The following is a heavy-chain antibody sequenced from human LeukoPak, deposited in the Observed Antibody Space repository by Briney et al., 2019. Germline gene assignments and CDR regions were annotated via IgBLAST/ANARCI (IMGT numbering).Heavy chain of an antibody. V-gene: IGHV3-33*08. Sequence: QSGGSLRLSCAASGFIFRGYTMNWVRQAPGKGLEWVAVIWYDGSDKYHADSVKGRFTISRDNSKNTLYLQMNSLRVEDTAVYYCARPVVLGAYLRGAYYFDSWGQGTLVTVSS. D-gene: IGHD3-16*01. CDR3: ARPVVLGAYLRGAYYFDS. CDR1: GFIFRGYT. J-gene: IGHJ4*02. CDR2: IWYDGSDK.